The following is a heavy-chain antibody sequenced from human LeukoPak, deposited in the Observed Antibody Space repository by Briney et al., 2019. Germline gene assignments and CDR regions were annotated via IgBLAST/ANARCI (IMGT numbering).Heavy chain of an antibody. D-gene: IGHD6-13*01. J-gene: IGHJ4*02. Sequence: AGGSQRLSCAASGFTFSSYSMNWVRQAPGKGLEWVSYISSSSSTIYYADSVKGRFTISRDNAKNSLYLQVNSLRAEDTAVYYCAREGITAAADYWGQGTLVTVSS. V-gene: IGHV3-48*01. CDR2: ISSSSSTI. CDR1: GFTFSSYS. CDR3: AREGITAAADY.